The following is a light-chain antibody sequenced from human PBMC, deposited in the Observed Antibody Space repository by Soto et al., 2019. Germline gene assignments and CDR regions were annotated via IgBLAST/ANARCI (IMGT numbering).Light chain of an antibody. Sequence: QSALTQPASVSGSPGQSITISCTGTSSDVGGYNYVSWYQQHPGKAPKLMIYEVSNRPSGVSNRFSGSKSGNTASLTISGLQAAEEADYYCSSYTGSSSPVVFGAGTKLTVL. J-gene: IGLJ2*01. CDR3: SSYTGSSSPVV. CDR1: SSDVGGYNY. V-gene: IGLV2-14*01. CDR2: EVS.